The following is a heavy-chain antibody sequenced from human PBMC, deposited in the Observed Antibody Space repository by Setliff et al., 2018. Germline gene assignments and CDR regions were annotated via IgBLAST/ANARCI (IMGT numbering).Heavy chain of an antibody. CDR3: AKPTQGQLALGA. Sequence: PGGSLRLSCVASTFTFSKYAVTWVRQAPGKGLEWVSSIHVSGGSTYYADSVKGRFTISRDNSRNTLYLQMNSLRAEDTASYYCAKPTQGQLALGAWGQGTLVTVSS. J-gene: IGHJ5*02. D-gene: IGHD1-1*01. V-gene: IGHV3-23*01. CDR2: IHVSGGST. CDR1: TFTFSKYA.